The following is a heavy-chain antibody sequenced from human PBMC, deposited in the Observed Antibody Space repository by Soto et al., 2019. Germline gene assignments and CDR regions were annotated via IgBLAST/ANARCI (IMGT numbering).Heavy chain of an antibody. CDR3: ARESYSSSWHLLDY. Sequence: PRWSLRLSCAASGFTFNTYSMHSVCQAPGKGLEWVSSISSSSSYIYYADSVKGRFTISRDNAKNSLYLQMNSLRAEETAVYYCARESYSSSWHLLDYWGQGSLLTAS. CDR1: GFTFNTYS. J-gene: IGHJ4*02. CDR2: ISSSSSYI. D-gene: IGHD6-13*01. V-gene: IGHV3-21*04.